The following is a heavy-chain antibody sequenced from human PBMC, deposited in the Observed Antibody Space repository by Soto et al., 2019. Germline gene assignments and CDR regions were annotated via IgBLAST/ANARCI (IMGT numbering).Heavy chain of an antibody. J-gene: IGHJ5*02. CDR3: ASEGLRQHYNWFDP. Sequence: QVQLVQSGAEVKKPGSSVKVSCKASGGTFSSYAISWVRQAPGQGLEWMGGIIPIFGTANYAQKFQGRVTXXAXEXXSTAYMELSSLRSEDTAVYYCASEGLRQHYNWFDPWGQGTLVTVSS. D-gene: IGHD5-12*01. CDR2: IIPIFGTA. CDR1: GGTFSSYA. V-gene: IGHV1-69*12.